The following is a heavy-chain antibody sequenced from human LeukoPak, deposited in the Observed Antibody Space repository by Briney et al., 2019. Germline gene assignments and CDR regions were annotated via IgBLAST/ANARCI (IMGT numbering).Heavy chain of an antibody. CDR2: IYTSGST. D-gene: IGHD3-22*01. J-gene: IGHJ4*02. CDR3: ARGGRYYDSSGYPDY. CDR1: GGSISSGSYY. V-gene: IGHV4-61*02. Sequence: SETLSLTCTVSGGSISSGSYYGRWIRQPAGRGLEWIGRIYTSGSTSYNPSLKSRVTISVDTSKNQFSLKLSSVTAADTAVYYCARGGRYYDSSGYPDYWGQGTLVTVSS.